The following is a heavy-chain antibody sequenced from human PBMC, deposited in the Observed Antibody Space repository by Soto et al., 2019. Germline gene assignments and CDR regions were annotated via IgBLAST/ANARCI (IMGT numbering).Heavy chain of an antibody. CDR2: ISSDSRYI. D-gene: IGHD2-2*01. CDR1: GFTLSAHT. Sequence: LRLSCAASGFTLSAHTMNWVRQAPGKGLDWVSSISSDSRYIYYADSVKGRFTIPRDNARNSLDLQMNNLRAEDTAVYHCARGHCSRTSCYTGGYYYYPMDVWGQGTTVTVSS. V-gene: IGHV3-21*01. CDR3: ARGHCSRTSCYTGGYYYYPMDV. J-gene: IGHJ6*02.